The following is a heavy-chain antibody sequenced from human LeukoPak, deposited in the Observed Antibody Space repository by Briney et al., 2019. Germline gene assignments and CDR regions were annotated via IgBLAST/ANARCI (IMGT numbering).Heavy chain of an antibody. Sequence: SETLSLTCSVSGGSLSGSYWSWIRQSAGERPEYIGRINFSGTTNYNPSLRSRVTLSMDTSKNQVSLDLSAVSAADTAVYYCAKLLLPASKGAFIIWGLGTLVTVSS. D-gene: IGHD2/OR15-2a*01. V-gene: IGHV4-4*07. CDR3: AKLLLPASKGAFII. J-gene: IGHJ3*02. CDR2: INFSGTT. CDR1: GGSLSGSY.